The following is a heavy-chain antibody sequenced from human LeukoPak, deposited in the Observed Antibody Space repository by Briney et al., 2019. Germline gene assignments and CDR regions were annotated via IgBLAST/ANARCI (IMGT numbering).Heavy chain of an antibody. CDR2: ISSSGSTI. CDR3: AREVVTLNYFDY. Sequence: GGSLRLSCAASGFTFSDYYMSWIRQAPGKGPEWVSYISSSGSTIYYADSVKGRFTISRDNAKNSLYLQMNSLRAEDTAVYYCAREVVTLNYFDYWGQGTLVTVSS. V-gene: IGHV3-11*01. J-gene: IGHJ4*02. CDR1: GFTFSDYY. D-gene: IGHD4-23*01.